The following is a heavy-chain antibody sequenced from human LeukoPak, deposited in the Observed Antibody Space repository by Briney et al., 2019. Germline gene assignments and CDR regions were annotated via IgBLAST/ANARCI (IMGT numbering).Heavy chain of an antibody. Sequence: ASVKVSCKASVGTFSSYAISWVRQAPGQGLEWMGGIIPIFGTANYAQKFQGRVTITADKSTSTGYIELSSLRSEDTAVYYCARDWVVGATNDAFDIWGQGTMVTVSS. CDR3: ARDWVVGATNDAFDI. CDR1: VGTFSSYA. V-gene: IGHV1-69*06. CDR2: IIPIFGTA. D-gene: IGHD1-26*01. J-gene: IGHJ3*02.